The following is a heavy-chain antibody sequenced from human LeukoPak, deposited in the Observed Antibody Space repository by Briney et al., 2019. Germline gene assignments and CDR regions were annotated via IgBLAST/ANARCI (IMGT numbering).Heavy chain of an antibody. V-gene: IGHV3-30*18. Sequence: GGSLRLSCAASGFTFSSYGMHWVRQAPGKGLEWVAVISYDGSNKYYADSVKGRFTISRDNSKNTLYLQMNSLRAEDTAVYYCAKTDSSGYGFDYWGQGTLVTVSS. CDR1: GFTFSSYG. D-gene: IGHD3-22*01. CDR3: AKTDSSGYGFDY. CDR2: ISYDGSNK. J-gene: IGHJ4*02.